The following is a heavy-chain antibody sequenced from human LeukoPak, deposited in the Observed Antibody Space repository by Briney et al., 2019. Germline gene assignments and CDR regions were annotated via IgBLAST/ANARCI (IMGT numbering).Heavy chain of an antibody. CDR3: ARDAAYFYDSSGTRGGFDP. CDR1: GYTFTGYY. CDR2: INPNSGGT. V-gene: IGHV1-2*02. J-gene: IGHJ5*02. Sequence: GASVSVSCKASGYTFTGYYMHWVRQAPGQGLEWMGWINPNSGGTKYAQKFQGRVTMTRDTSITTAYMELSRLTSDDTAVYYCARDAAYFYDSSGTRGGFDPWGQGTLVTVSS. D-gene: IGHD3-22*01.